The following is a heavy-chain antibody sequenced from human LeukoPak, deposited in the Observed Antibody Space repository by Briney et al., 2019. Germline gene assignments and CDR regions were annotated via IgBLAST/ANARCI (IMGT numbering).Heavy chain of an antibody. CDR1: GYTFTSYD. J-gene: IGHJ4*02. CDR3: ATEAVAAGTPHFDY. D-gene: IGHD6-13*01. V-gene: IGHV1-18*01. Sequence: ASVKFSCKSSGYTFTSYDFSWVGQAPGQGLEWMGWISAYNGNSNYAQKLQGRVTMTTDTSTSTAYLELRSLRSDDTAVYYCATEAVAAGTPHFDYWGQGTLVTVSS. CDR2: ISAYNGNS.